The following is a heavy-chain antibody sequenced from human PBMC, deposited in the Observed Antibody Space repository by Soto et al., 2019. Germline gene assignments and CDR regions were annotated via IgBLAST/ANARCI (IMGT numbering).Heavy chain of an antibody. J-gene: IGHJ6*02. V-gene: IGHV4-4*01. CDR3: ARRVFGVPISGYYYCHYGMGV. CDR1: AGSISSSNW. Sequence: TLSLTCSVSAGSISSSNWCSSVSQPPRNGLEWIGDIYNSSATNYNPPLKSRITISVDKSKMQFVLKLSSVTGADTAVYSCARRVFGVPISGYYYCHYGMGVSGQGTTVTV. D-gene: IGHD3-3*01. CDR2: IYNSSAT.